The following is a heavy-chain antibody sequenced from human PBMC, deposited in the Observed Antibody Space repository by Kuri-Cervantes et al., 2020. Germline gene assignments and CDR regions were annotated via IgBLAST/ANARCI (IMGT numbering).Heavy chain of an antibody. CDR3: ARDRGHYDILTGYYAYYYYGMDV. D-gene: IGHD3-9*01. Sequence: GGSLRLSCAASGFTFSSYAMHWVRQAPGKGLEWVSAISGSGGSTYYADSVKGRFTISRDNSKNTLYLQMNSLRAEDTAVYYCARDRGHYDILTGYYAYYYYGMDVWGQGTTVTVSS. CDR1: GFTFSSYA. V-gene: IGHV3-23*01. CDR2: ISGSGGST. J-gene: IGHJ6*02.